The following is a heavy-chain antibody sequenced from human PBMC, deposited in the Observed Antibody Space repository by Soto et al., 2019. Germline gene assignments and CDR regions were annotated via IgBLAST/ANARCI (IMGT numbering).Heavy chain of an antibody. CDR3: ALVGSSSSALRFDY. V-gene: IGHV1-2*04. CDR1: GYTFTGYY. Sequence: ASVKVSCKASGYTFTGYYMHWVRQAPGQGLEWMGWINPNSGGTNYAQKFQGWVTMTRDTSISTAYMELSRLRSDDTAVYYCALVGSSSSALRFDYWGQGTLVTVSS. J-gene: IGHJ4*02. D-gene: IGHD6-13*01. CDR2: INPNSGGT.